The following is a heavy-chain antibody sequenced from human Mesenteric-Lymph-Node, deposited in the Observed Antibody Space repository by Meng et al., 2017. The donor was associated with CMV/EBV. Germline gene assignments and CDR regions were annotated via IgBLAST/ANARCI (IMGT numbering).Heavy chain of an antibody. V-gene: IGHV3-30*02. CDR1: GFTFNNYG. Sequence: GESLKISCAASGFTFNNYGMHWVRQAPGKGLEWVAFIRFDGSNKYYADSVKGRFSISRDNSVNTLYLRMNSLRAEDTAIYYCAKDQGDIVATVSWGLHYLGVHVWGQGTTVTVSS. J-gene: IGHJ6*02. CDR3: AKDQGDIVATVSWGLHYLGVHV. CDR2: IRFDGSNK. D-gene: IGHD5-12*01.